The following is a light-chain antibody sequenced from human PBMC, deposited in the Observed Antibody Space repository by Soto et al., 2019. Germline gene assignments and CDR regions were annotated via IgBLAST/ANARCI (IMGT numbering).Light chain of an antibody. CDR2: EGS. Sequence: SALTQPASVSGSPGQSITISCTGTSSDVGRYNLVSWYQPHPGKAPKLRIYEGSKRPSGVSNRFSGSKSGNTASLTISGLQAEDEADYDCCSSAGSGTLLFGGGTKGTV. J-gene: IGLJ3*02. CDR3: CSSAGSGTLL. CDR1: SSDVGRYNL. V-gene: IGLV2-23*01.